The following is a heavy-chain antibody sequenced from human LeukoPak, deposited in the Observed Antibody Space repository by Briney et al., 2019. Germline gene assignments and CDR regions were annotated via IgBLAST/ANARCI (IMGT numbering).Heavy chain of an antibody. CDR2: IRYDGSNK. V-gene: IGHV3-30*02. CDR1: GFTFSSYG. D-gene: IGHD6-19*01. J-gene: IGHJ4*02. Sequence: GGSLRLSCAASGFTFSSYGMHWVRQAPGKGLEWVAFIRYDGSNKYYADSVKGRFTISRDNSKNTLYLQMNSLRAEDTAIYYCAKFEWLVPHFAHWGQGSLVNVSS. CDR3: AKFEWLVPHFAH.